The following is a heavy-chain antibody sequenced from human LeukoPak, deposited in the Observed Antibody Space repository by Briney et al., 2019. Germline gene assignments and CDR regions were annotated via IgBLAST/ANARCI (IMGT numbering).Heavy chain of an antibody. V-gene: IGHV3-9*01. J-gene: IGHJ3*01. CDR1: GFSLDDYA. D-gene: IGHD1-26*01. CDR3: IKDMGFDLLKDAFDL. Sequence: GGSLRLSCAASGFSLDDYAMHWVRQAPGQGLEWVSSISWDGRNMAYAASVKGRFTISRDNAQNSLYLQMYSLKIGDTAFYYCIKDMGFDLLKDAFDLWGQGMLVTVSS. CDR2: ISWDGRNM.